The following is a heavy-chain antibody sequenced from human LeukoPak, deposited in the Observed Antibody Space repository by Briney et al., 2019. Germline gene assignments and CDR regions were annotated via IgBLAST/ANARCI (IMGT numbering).Heavy chain of an antibody. CDR2: MNPNSGNT. J-gene: IGHJ5*02. D-gene: IGHD3-3*01. V-gene: IGHV1-8*01. CDR3: ARGLFLVWFDP. Sequence: ASVKVSCKASGYTFTSYHINWVRQATGQGREWMGWMNPNSGNTGYAQKFQGRVTMTRNTSISTAYMELSSLRSEDTAVYYCARGLFLVWFDPWGQGTLVTVSS. CDR1: GYTFTSYH.